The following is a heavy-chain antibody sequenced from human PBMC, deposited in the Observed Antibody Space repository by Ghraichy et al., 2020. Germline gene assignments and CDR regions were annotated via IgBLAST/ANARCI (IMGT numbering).Heavy chain of an antibody. CDR3: ARGVDSNADY. CDR1: GGSFSGYY. Sequence: SETLSLTCAVYGGSFSGYYWSWIRQPPGKGLEWIGEINHSGSTNYNPSLKSRVTISVDTSKNQFSLKLSSVTAADTAVYYCARGVDSNADYWGQGTLVTVSS. J-gene: IGHJ4*02. V-gene: IGHV4-34*01. D-gene: IGHD4-11*01. CDR2: INHSGST.